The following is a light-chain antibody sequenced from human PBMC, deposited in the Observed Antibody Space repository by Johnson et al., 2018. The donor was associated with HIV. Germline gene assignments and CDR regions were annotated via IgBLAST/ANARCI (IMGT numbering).Light chain of an antibody. CDR2: DTY. J-gene: IGLJ1*01. Sequence: QSVLTQPPSVSAAPGQKVTISCSGSSSNLGNNYVSWYQQLPGTAPKLLIYDTYKRPSGIPDRFSASKSGTSATLGITGLQTGDEADYYCGTWDSSLNAYVFGTGTKVTVL. V-gene: IGLV1-51*01. CDR3: GTWDSSLNAYV. CDR1: SSNLGNNY.